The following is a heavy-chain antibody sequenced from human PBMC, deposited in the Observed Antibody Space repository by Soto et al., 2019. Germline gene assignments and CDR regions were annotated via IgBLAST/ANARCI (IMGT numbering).Heavy chain of an antibody. CDR2: IYYSGST. D-gene: IGHD2-15*01. CDR3: ARDRSALLGFDY. CDR1: GGSISSGGYY. J-gene: IGHJ4*02. Sequence: ASETLSLTCTVSGGSISSGGYYWSWIRQHPGKGLEWIGYIYYSGSTYYNPSLKSRVTISVDTSKNQFSLKLSSVTAADTAVYYCARDRSALLGFDYWGQGTLVTVSS. V-gene: IGHV4-31*03.